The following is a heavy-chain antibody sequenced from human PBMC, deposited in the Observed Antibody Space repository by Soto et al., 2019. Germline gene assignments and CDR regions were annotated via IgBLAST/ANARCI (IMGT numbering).Heavy chain of an antibody. CDR1: GGPISGDYS. Sequence: SETLSLTCNVSGGPISGDYSCTWIRQPPGKGLEWIGYIFYSGSTYYNPSLKSRVTMSADTSKNQFSLRLSSVTAADTAVYYCGREGVGFDSSGYPIRYFDFWGQGILVTVSS. J-gene: IGHJ4*02. D-gene: IGHD3-22*01. V-gene: IGHV4-30-4*01. CDR2: IFYSGST. CDR3: GREGVGFDSSGYPIRYFDF.